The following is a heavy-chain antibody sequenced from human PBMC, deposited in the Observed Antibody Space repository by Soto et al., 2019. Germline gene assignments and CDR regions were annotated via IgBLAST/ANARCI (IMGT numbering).Heavy chain of an antibody. CDR2: IYYSGST. D-gene: IGHD3-3*01. J-gene: IGHJ4*02. CDR1: GGSISGGVHA. V-gene: IGHV4-31*03. Sequence: QVQLQESGPGLVKPSQTLSLTCTVSGGSISGGVHAWNWVRQHPGKGLQWIGYIYYSGSTSYSPSLKIRRTISVDTSRRQVSLKLTSVTAADTAVYSCARDFGFWSGRYFDYWGRGTLVTVSS. CDR3: ARDFGFWSGRYFDY.